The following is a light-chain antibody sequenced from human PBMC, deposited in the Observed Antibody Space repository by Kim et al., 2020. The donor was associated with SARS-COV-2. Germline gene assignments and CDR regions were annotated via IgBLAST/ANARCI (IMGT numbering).Light chain of an antibody. CDR3: QAWDSSTVV. CDR1: KLGDKY. V-gene: IGLV3-1*01. Sequence: SYELTQPPSVSVSPGQTASITCSGDKLGDKYACWYQQKPGQSPVLVIYQDSKRPSGIPERFSGSNSGNTATLTISGTQAMDEADYYCQAWDSSTVVFGGGPKRTVL. CDR2: QDS. J-gene: IGLJ2*01.